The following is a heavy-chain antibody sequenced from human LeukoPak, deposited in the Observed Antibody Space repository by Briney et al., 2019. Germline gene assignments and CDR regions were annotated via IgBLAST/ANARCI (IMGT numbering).Heavy chain of an antibody. D-gene: IGHD6-13*01. CDR1: GFTVSSNY. V-gene: IGHV3-53*01. J-gene: IGHJ5*02. Sequence: GGSLRLSCAASGFTVSSNYMSWVRQAPGKGLEWVSVIYSGGSTYYADSVKGRFTISRDNSKNTLYLQMNSLRAEDTAVYYCAREMAAAGWGWFDPWGQGTLVTVSS. CDR2: IYSGGST. CDR3: AREMAAAGWGWFDP.